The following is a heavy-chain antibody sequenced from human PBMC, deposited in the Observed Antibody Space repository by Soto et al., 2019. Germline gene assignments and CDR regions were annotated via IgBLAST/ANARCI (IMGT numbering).Heavy chain of an antibody. D-gene: IGHD3-22*01. V-gene: IGHV3-48*03. CDR1: GFTFSSYE. J-gene: IGHJ4*02. CDR2: ISSSGSTI. CDR3: ARSPPAGHYYDSSGPSNDY. Sequence: GGSLRLSCAASGFTFSSYEMNWVRQAPGKGLEWVSYISSSGSTIYYADSVKGRFTISRDNAKNSLYLQMNSLRAEDTAVYYCARSPPAGHYYDSSGPSNDYWGQGTLVTVSS.